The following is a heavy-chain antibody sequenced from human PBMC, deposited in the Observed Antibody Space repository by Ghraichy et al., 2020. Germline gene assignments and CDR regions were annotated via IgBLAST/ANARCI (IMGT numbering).Heavy chain of an antibody. D-gene: IGHD5-12*01. J-gene: IGHJ4*02. CDR3: ARVGGNRATIDRGRSNY. Sequence: SETLSLTCAVYGGSFSGYYWSWIRQPPGKGLEWIGEINHSGSTNYNPSLKSRVTISVDTSKNQFSLKLSSVTAADTAVYYCARVGGNRATIDRGRSNYWGQGTLVTVSS. CDR2: INHSGST. CDR1: GGSFSGYY. V-gene: IGHV4-34*01.